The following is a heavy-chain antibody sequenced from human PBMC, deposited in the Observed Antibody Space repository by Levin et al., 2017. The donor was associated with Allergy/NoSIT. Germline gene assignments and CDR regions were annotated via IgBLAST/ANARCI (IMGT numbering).Heavy chain of an antibody. CDR1: GGSISSGGYY. D-gene: IGHD3-22*01. CDR3: ARYKVVVRYFDY. V-gene: IGHV4-31*03. J-gene: IGHJ4*02. CDR2: IYYSGST. Sequence: PSETLSLTCTVSGGSISSGGYYWSWIRQHPGKGLEWIGYIYYSGSTYYNPSLKSRVTISVDTSKNQFSLKLSSVTAADTAVYYCARYKVVVRYFDYWGQGTLVTVSS.